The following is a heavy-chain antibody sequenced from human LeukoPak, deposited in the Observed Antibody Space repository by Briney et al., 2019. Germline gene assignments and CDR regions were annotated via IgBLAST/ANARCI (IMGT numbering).Heavy chain of an antibody. CDR3: AKGMDTAMVPFDY. CDR2: ISSSGSTI. D-gene: IGHD5-18*01. CDR1: GFTFSSYS. J-gene: IGHJ4*02. Sequence: GGSLRLSCAASGFTFSSYSMNWVRQAPGKGLEWVSYISSSGSTIYYADSVKGRFTISRDNAKNSLYLQMNSLRAEDTAVYYCAKGMDTAMVPFDYWGQGTLVTVSS. V-gene: IGHV3-48*04.